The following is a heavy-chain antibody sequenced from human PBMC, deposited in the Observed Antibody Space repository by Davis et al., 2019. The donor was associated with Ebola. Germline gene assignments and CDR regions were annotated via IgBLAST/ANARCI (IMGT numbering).Heavy chain of an antibody. CDR1: GFTFSSYS. Sequence: GESLKISCAAPGFTFSSYSMNWVRQAPGKGLEWVSSISSSSSYIYYADSVKGRFTISRDNAKNSLYLQMNSPRAEDTAVYYCARISRRGYCSGGSCYYYYGMDVWGQGTTVTVSS. CDR2: ISSSSSYI. V-gene: IGHV3-21*01. CDR3: ARISRRGYCSGGSCYYYYGMDV. D-gene: IGHD2-15*01. J-gene: IGHJ6*02.